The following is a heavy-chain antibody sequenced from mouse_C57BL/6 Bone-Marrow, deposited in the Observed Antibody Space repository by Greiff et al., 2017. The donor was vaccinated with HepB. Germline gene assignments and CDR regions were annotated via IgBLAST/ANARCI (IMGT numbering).Heavy chain of an antibody. CDR1: GYSITSGYY. CDR3: AREGYYGRNWYFDV. Sequence: EVQRVESGPGLVKPSQSLSLTCSVTGYSITSGYYWNWIRQFPGNKLEWMGYISYDGSNNYNPSLKNRISITRDTSKNQFFLKLNSVTTEDTATYYCAREGYYGRNWYFDVWGTGTTVTVSS. V-gene: IGHV3-6*01. D-gene: IGHD1-1*01. J-gene: IGHJ1*03. CDR2: ISYDGSN.